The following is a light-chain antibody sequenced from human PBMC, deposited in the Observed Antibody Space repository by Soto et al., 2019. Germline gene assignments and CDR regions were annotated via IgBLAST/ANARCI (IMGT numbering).Light chain of an antibody. CDR2: GNS. CDR3: QSYDSSQV. CDR1: SSNIGAGYD. Sequence: QSVLTQPPSVSGAPGQRVTISCTGSSSNIGAGYDVHWYQQLPGTAPKLHIYGNSNRPSGVPDRFSGSKSGTSASLAITGLQAEDEADYYCQSYDSSQVFGTGTKLTVL. V-gene: IGLV1-40*01. J-gene: IGLJ1*01.